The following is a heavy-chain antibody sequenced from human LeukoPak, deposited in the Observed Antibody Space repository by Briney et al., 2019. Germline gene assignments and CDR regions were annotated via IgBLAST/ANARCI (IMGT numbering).Heavy chain of an antibody. D-gene: IGHD1-26*01. CDR3: ARVHSGRWFDP. CDR1: GGSISSYY. CDR2: IYTSGST. J-gene: IGHJ5*02. V-gene: IGHV4-4*07. Sequence: SETLSLTCTVSGGSISSYYRSWIRQPAGKGLEWIGRIYTSGSTNYNPSLRSRVTMSVDTSKNQFSLKLSSVTAADMAVYYCARVHSGRWFDPWGQGTLVTVSS.